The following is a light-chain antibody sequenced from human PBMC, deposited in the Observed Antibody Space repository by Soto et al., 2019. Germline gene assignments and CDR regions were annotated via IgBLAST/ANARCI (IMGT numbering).Light chain of an antibody. Sequence: QSLLTQPPSVSAAPGQKVTISCSGSSSNIGNNYVSWYQQLPGTAPKVLIFDNDKRPSGIADRFSGSKSGTSATLGITGLQTGDEADYYCGAWDSSLSAGVFGTGTKLTVL. CDR3: GAWDSSLSAGV. J-gene: IGLJ1*01. CDR2: DND. CDR1: SSNIGNNY. V-gene: IGLV1-51*01.